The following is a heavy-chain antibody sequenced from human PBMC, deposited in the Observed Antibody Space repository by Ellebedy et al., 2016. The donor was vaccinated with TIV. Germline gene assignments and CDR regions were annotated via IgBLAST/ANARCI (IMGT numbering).Heavy chain of an antibody. V-gene: IGHV3-7*01. D-gene: IGHD2-15*01. Sequence: GESLKISCAASGFTFSSYAMNWVRQGPGKGLEWVANINQDGGEKNYVYSVRGRFTISRDNAKNSLYLQMNSLRAEDTAVYYCARLAGATCQCAFDIWGQGTMVTVSS. J-gene: IGHJ3*02. CDR2: INQDGGEK. CDR3: ARLAGATCQCAFDI. CDR1: GFTFSSYA.